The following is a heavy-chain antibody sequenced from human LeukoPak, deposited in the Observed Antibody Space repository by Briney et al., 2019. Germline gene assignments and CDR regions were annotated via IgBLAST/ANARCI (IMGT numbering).Heavy chain of an antibody. CDR2: IYYTRIT. Sequence: PSEALSLTCTLSGASISGSTYYWAWIRQPPGKGLEWIRSIYYTRITYYTPSLDSRVTISVHTSKNQYSLKRTSVTGADTALYFCARGTPLWGSSSTSSDNGDCWGQGTLVTVSS. V-gene: IGHV4-39*01. CDR3: ARGTPLWGSSSTSSDNGDC. D-gene: IGHD3-10*01. CDR1: GASISGSTYY. J-gene: IGHJ4*02.